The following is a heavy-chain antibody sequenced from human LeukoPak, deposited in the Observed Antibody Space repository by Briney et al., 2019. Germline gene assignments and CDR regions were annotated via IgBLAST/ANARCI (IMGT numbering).Heavy chain of an antibody. V-gene: IGHV4-59*01. CDR1: GGSISSYY. CDR3: ARGTVTTPPFDY. D-gene: IGHD4-17*01. J-gene: IGHJ4*02. Sequence: SETLSLTCTVSGGSISSYYWSWIRQPPGKGLEWIGYIYYSGSTNYNPSPKSRVTISVDTSKNQFSLKLSSVTAADAAVYYCARGTVTTPPFDYWGQGTLVTVSS. CDR2: IYYSGST.